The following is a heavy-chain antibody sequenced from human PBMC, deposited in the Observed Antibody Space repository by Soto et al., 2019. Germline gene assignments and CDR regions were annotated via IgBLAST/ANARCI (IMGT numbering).Heavy chain of an antibody. CDR1: GFTFSSYW. D-gene: IGHD2-8*02. Sequence: LRLSCAASGFTFSSYWMHWVRQAPGKGLEWVSGISWNSGTIGYADSVKGRFTISRDNAKNSLYLQMSSLRAEDTALYYCAKSTGGTANGMDVWGQGTTVTVSS. CDR2: ISWNSGTI. J-gene: IGHJ6*02. V-gene: IGHV3-9*01. CDR3: AKSTGGTANGMDV.